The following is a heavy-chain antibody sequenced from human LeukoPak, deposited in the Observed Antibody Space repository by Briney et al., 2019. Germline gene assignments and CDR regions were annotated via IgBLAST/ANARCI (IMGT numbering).Heavy chain of an antibody. Sequence: GASVKVSCKASGYTFTGYYMHLVRQAPGQGLEWMGRINPNSGGTNYAQKFHGRVTMTRDTSISTASMDLSRLRSDDTADSYCVSGQLVGETPYYYYYMDVWGKGTTVTVSS. D-gene: IGHD6-6*01. J-gene: IGHJ6*03. V-gene: IGHV1-2*06. CDR1: GYTFTGYY. CDR3: VSGQLVGETPYYYYYMDV. CDR2: INPNSGGT.